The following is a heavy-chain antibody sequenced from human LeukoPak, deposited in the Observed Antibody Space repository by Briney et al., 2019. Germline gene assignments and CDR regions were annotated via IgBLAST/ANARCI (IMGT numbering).Heavy chain of an antibody. J-gene: IGHJ6*03. CDR1: GGSFSGYY. Sequence: PSETLSLTCAVYGGSFSGYYWSWIRQPPGKGLEWIGEINHSGSTNYNPSLKSRVTISVDTSKNQFSLKLSSATAADTAVYYCARSAVPYNYYYMDVWGKGTTVTVSS. D-gene: IGHD4-17*01. V-gene: IGHV4-34*01. CDR3: ARSAVPYNYYYMDV. CDR2: INHSGST.